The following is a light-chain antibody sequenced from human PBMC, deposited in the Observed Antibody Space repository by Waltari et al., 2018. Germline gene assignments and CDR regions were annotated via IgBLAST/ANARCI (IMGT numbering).Light chain of an antibody. CDR3: QQYSSHYT. CDR1: QSILTW. V-gene: IGKV1-5*03. J-gene: IGKJ2*01. Sequence: DIQMTQSPSTLSASVGDRVTITCRASQSILTWLAWYQQKPGKAPKLLIYKASNLQSGVPSRFSGSGSGTEYTLTISSLQPDDFATYYCQQYSSHYTFGQGTKLKIK. CDR2: KAS.